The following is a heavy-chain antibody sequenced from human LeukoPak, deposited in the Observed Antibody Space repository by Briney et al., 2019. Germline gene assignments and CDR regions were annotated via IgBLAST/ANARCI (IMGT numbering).Heavy chain of an antibody. CDR3: ARGGDRSFDY. J-gene: IGHJ4*02. Sequence: SETLSLTCTVSGGSISSYYWNWIRQPAGKGLEWIGRIHTSGSTNYNPSLKSRVTMSLDTSKKQFSLKLKSVTAADTAVYYCARGGDRSFDYWGQGTLVTVSS. CDR1: GGSISSYY. D-gene: IGHD3-10*01. CDR2: IHTSGST. V-gene: IGHV4-4*07.